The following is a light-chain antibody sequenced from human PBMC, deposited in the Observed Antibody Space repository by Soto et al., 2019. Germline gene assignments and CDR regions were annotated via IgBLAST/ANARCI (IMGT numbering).Light chain of an antibody. CDR1: MRDVGAYNL. Sequence: LTQPASVSGSAGKSITISCSGTMRDVGAYNLVSWYQQHPGTAPKLIIYEVRNRPSGISSRFSGSRSGNTASLTISGLQSEDEGDYYRSAYTARSTLVFGGGTKVTVL. CDR3: SAYTARSTLV. J-gene: IGLJ3*02. V-gene: IGLV2-14*01. CDR2: EVR.